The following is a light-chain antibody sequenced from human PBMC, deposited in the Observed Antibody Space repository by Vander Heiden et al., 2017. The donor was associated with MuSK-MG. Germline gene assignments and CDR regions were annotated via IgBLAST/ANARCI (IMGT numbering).Light chain of an antibody. CDR2: TAS. CDR3: LQYDSTRAVS. V-gene: IGKV1-39*01. CDR1: QFIDNY. J-gene: IGKJ4*01. Sequence: DIQMTQSPSSLSAAVGDRVSITCRASQFIDNYLSWYQHKPGKAPKLLIYTASNLQSGVPSRFRGSGSGTEFTLTISGLQPEDFATYYCLQYDSTRAVSFGGGTRVEIK.